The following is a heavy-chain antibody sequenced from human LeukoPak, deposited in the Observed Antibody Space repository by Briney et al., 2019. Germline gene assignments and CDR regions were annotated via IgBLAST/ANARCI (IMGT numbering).Heavy chain of an antibody. CDR1: GGSFTGTTYY. Sequence: SETLSLTCSVSGGSFTGTTYYWAWIRQPPGKGLEWIGSVYYSGSTSYSPSLKSRLTISVDTSKKQFSLRLSSVNAADTAVYYCARNVSAGYFDYWGQGTLVTVSS. V-gene: IGHV4-39*01. CDR3: ARNVSAGYFDY. J-gene: IGHJ4*02. CDR2: VYYSGST. D-gene: IGHD2-8*01.